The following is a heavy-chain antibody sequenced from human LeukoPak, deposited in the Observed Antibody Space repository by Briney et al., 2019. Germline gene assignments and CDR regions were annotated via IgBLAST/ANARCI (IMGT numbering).Heavy chain of an antibody. CDR3: ARVWYGSGSLYYYYYYMDV. CDR1: GFTVSSNY. J-gene: IGHJ6*03. Sequence: GGSLRLSCAASGFTVSSNYMSWVRQAPGKGLEWVSVIYSGGRTYYADSVKGRFTVSRDNSKNTLYLQMTSLRAEDTAVYYCARVWYGSGSLYYYYYYMDVWGKGTTVTISS. V-gene: IGHV3-66*01. D-gene: IGHD3-10*01. CDR2: IYSGGRT.